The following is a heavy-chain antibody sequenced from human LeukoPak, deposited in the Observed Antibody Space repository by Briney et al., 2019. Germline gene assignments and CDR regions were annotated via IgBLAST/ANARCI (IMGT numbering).Heavy chain of an antibody. Sequence: SVKVSCKASGGTFSSYAISWVRLAPGQGLEWMGGIIPIFGTANYAQKFQGRVTITADESTSTAYMELSSLRSEDTAVYYCASGRYDILTGADYWGQGTLVTVSS. CDR3: ASGRYDILTGADY. CDR2: IIPIFGTA. J-gene: IGHJ4*02. CDR1: GGTFSSYA. D-gene: IGHD3-9*01. V-gene: IGHV1-69*01.